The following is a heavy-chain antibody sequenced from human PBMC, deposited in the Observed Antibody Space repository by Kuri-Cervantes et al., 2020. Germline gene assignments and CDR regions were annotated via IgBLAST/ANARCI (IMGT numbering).Heavy chain of an antibody. V-gene: IGHV3-53*01. CDR2: VFGGGRT. CDR1: GFTFSSYA. Sequence: GGSLRLSCAASGFTFSSYAMHWVRQAPGKGLEWVSVVFGGGRTHYADSVKGRFTISRDHSKHTLHLQMNSLRVEDTAVYYCAKLGLGYWGHGTLVTVSS. D-gene: IGHD6-13*01. CDR3: AKLGLGY. J-gene: IGHJ4*01.